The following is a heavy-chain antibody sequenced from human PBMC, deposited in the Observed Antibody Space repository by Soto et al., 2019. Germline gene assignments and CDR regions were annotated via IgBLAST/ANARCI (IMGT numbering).Heavy chain of an antibody. CDR2: IYWDDDK. J-gene: IGHJ4*02. Sequence: QITLKESGPTLVKPTQTLTLTCTFSGFSLSTSGVGVGWIRQSPGKALEWLALIYWDDDKRYSPALKSRLTITQDTPKNQVVLTMTNMDPVDTATYYCAHSLGQWLVRGTSGFDYWGQGTLVTVSS. V-gene: IGHV2-5*02. CDR3: AHSLGQWLVRGTSGFDY. D-gene: IGHD6-19*01. CDR1: GFSLSTSGVG.